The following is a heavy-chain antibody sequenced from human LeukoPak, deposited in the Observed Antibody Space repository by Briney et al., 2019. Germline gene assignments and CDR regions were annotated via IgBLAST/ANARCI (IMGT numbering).Heavy chain of an antibody. CDR2: IIPIFGTA. CDR1: GGTFSSYA. Sequence: GASVKVSCKASGGTFSSYAISWVRQAPGQGLEWMGGIIPIFGTANYAQKFQGRVTMTTDTSTSTAYMELRSLRSDDTAVYYCARDDDWNDSLDYWGQGTLVTVSS. CDR3: ARDDDWNDSLDY. J-gene: IGHJ4*02. V-gene: IGHV1-69*05. D-gene: IGHD1-1*01.